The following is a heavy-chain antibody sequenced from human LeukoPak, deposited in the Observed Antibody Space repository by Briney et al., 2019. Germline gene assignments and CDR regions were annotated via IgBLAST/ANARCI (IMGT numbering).Heavy chain of an antibody. Sequence: GGPLRLSCAASGFTFSSYGMHWVRQAPGKGLEWVAVISYDGSNKYYADSVKGRFTISRDNSKNTLYLQMNSLRAEDTAVYYCAKGRQQLVRYYYYYGMDVWGQGTTVTVSS. CDR1: GFTFSSYG. CDR2: ISYDGSNK. J-gene: IGHJ6*02. CDR3: AKGRQQLVRYYYYYGMDV. V-gene: IGHV3-30*18. D-gene: IGHD6-13*01.